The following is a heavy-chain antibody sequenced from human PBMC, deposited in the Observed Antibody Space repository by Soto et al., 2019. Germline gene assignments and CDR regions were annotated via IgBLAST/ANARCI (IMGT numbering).Heavy chain of an antibody. Sequence: PGGSLRLSCTASGFTFGDYAMSWFHQAPGKGLEWVGFIRSKAYGGTTEYAASVKGRFTISRDDSKSIAYLQMNSLKTEDTAVYYCTRRYYYDSSGYYYGPHDAFDIWGQGTMVTVSS. CDR3: TRRYYYDSSGYYYGPHDAFDI. CDR1: GFTFGDYA. D-gene: IGHD3-22*01. J-gene: IGHJ3*02. V-gene: IGHV3-49*03. CDR2: IRSKAYGGTT.